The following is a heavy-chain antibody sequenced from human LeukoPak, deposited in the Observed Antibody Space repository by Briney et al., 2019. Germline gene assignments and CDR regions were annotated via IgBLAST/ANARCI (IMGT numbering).Heavy chain of an antibody. J-gene: IGHJ2*01. CDR2: IYYSGST. V-gene: IGHV4-59*01. CDR3: ARDPPPTVLPLGYFDL. Sequence: SETQSLTCTVSGGSISSYYWSWIRQPPGKGLEWIGYIYYSGSTNYNPSLKSRVTISVDTSKNQFSLKLSSVTAADTAVYYCARDPPPTVLPLGYFDLWGRGTLVTVSS. CDR1: GGSISSYY. D-gene: IGHD4-17*01.